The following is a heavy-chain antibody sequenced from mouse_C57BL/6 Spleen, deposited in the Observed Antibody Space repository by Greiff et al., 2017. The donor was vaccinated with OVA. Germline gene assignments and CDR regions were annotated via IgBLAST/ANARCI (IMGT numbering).Heavy chain of an antibody. J-gene: IGHJ3*01. CDR2: ISDGGSYT. V-gene: IGHV5-4*01. D-gene: IGHD3-2*02. CDR1: GFTFSSYA. CDR3: ARDSSGYVWFAY. Sequence: DVKLVESGGGLVKPGGSLKLSCAASGFTFSSYAMSWVRQTPEKRLEWVATISDGGSYTYYPDNVKGRFTISRDNAKNNLYLQMSHLKSEDTAMYYCARDSSGYVWFAYWGQGTLVTVSA.